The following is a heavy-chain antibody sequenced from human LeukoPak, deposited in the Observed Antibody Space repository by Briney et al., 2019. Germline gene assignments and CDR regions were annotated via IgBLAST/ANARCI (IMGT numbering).Heavy chain of an antibody. CDR1: GGSISSSSYY. CDR3: AHRVLDGGYVDAFDI. J-gene: IGHJ3*02. Sequence: TLSLTCTVSGGSISSSSYYWGWIRQPPGKALEWLALIYWNDDKRYSPSLKSRLTITKDTSKNQVVIIMTNMDPVDTATYYCAHRVLDGGYVDAFDIWGQGTMVTVSS. V-gene: IGHV2-5*01. CDR2: IYWNDDK. D-gene: IGHD3-22*01.